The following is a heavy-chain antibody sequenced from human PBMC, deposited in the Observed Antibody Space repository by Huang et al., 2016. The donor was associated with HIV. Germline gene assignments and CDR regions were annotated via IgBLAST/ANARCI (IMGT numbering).Heavy chain of an antibody. CDR2: INHNGKD. CDR1: GGAFRGSS. CDR3: ARGFNYYASDNLGVYYFDS. V-gene: IGHV4-34*02. Sequence: QVQLKQWGAGLLKPSETLSLTCAVYGGAFRGSSWTWIRQCPEKGLEWIGDINHNGKDIYHPALSALVTISTDTSKNHFSLHLTSVTAADTALYYCARGFNYYASDNLGVYYFDSWGLGTLVTVSP. J-gene: IGHJ4*02. D-gene: IGHD3-10*01.